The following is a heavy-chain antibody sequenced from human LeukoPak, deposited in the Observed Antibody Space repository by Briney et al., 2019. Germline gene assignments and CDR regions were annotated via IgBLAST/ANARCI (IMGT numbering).Heavy chain of an antibody. Sequence: GALVKVSCKASGGTFSSYAISWVRQAPGQGLEWMGGIIPIFGTANYAQKFQGRVTITADKSTSTAYMELSSLRSEDTAVYYCAQRITMVRGVIGGMDVWGKGTTVTVSS. CDR1: GGTFSSYA. CDR2: IIPIFGTA. CDR3: AQRITMVRGVIGGMDV. J-gene: IGHJ6*04. V-gene: IGHV1-69*06. D-gene: IGHD3-10*01.